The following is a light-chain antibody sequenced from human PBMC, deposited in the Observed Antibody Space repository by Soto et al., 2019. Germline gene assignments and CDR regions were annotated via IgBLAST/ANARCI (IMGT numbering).Light chain of an antibody. CDR3: SSDTSRSTLVA. CDR2: DVT. Sequence: QSVLTQPASVSGSPGQSITISCTGTSSDIGDYDYVSWYQHLPGKAPKLLIFDVTHRPSGVSDRFSGSKSGNTASLTISGVPRDDEADYYGSSDTSRSTLVAFGGGTKLTVL. V-gene: IGLV2-14*01. CDR1: SSDIGDYDY. J-gene: IGLJ2*01.